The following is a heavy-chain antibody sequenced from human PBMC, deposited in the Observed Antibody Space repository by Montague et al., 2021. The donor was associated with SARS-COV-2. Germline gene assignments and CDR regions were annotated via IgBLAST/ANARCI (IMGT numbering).Heavy chain of an antibody. Sequence: TLSLTCAVSGGSITTGSYHWSWLRQPPGKGLEWIAYIHYSGNAHYSPTLQSRAFISVDTSKNDFSLNLKSVTAADTAVYFCARQRPMRTFAGNVTGIYDVWGQGTLVIVSS. CDR1: GGSITTGSYH. CDR3: ARQRPMRTFAGNVTGIYDV. J-gene: IGHJ4*02. V-gene: IGHV4-31*11. CDR2: IHYSGNA. D-gene: IGHD2/OR15-2a*01.